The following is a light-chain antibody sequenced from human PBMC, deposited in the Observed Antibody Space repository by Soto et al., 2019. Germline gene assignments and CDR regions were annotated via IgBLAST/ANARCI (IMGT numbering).Light chain of an antibody. V-gene: IGKV1-5*01. Sequence: IQITQSPSTLSASVGARVTMTCRASQSVSNWLAWYQQKPGKAPKLLIYDASTLEDGVSSRFSGSGSGTEFTLSISSLQPDDYATYYCQQYTTYWTFGQGTKGDIK. CDR3: QQYTTYWT. CDR2: DAS. CDR1: QSVSNW. J-gene: IGKJ1*01.